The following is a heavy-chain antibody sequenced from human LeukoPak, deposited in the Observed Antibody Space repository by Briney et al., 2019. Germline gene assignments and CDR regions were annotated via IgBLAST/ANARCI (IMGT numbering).Heavy chain of an antibody. V-gene: IGHV3-48*01. Sequence: GGSLRLSCTASGFIVSSYYMSWVRQAPGKGLEWVSYISSSSSTIYYADSVKGRFTISRDNAKNTLYLQMNSLRAEDTAVYYCARDYGGSYYFDYWGQGTLVTVSS. CDR2: ISSSSSTI. CDR3: ARDYGGSYYFDY. J-gene: IGHJ4*02. CDR1: GFIVSSYY. D-gene: IGHD4-23*01.